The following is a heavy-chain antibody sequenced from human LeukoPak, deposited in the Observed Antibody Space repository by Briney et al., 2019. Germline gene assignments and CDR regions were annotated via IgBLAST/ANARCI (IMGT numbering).Heavy chain of an antibody. CDR3: AKDLSTVFDALNI. CDR1: GFTFDDYA. J-gene: IGHJ3*02. V-gene: IGHV3-43*02. Sequence: PGGSLRLSCAASGFTFDDYAMHWVRQAAGKGLEWVSLISGDGATTYYAASVKGRFTISRDNKKNFLYLQMNNLGTEDTALFYCAKDLSTVFDALNIWGQGTLVTVSS. CDR2: ISGDGATT. D-gene: IGHD4-17*01.